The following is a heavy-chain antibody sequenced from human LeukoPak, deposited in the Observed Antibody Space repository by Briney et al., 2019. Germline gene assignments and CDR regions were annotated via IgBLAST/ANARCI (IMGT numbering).Heavy chain of an antibody. CDR3: ARHLGYCSSTSCYSFDY. D-gene: IGHD2-2*01. CDR2: IYYSGST. Sequence: SETLSLTCTVSGDSISSYYWSWIRQPPGKGLEWIGSIYYSGSTYYNPSLKSRVTISVDTSKNQFSLKLSSVTAADTAVYYCARHLGYCSSTSCYSFDYWGQGTLVTVSS. CDR1: GDSISSYY. V-gene: IGHV4-39*01. J-gene: IGHJ4*02.